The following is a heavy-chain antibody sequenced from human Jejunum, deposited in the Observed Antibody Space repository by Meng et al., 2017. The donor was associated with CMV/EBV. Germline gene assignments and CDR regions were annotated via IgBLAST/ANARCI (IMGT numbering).Heavy chain of an antibody. CDR3: ARVNYDSTYSRPYFDN. J-gene: IGHJ4*02. V-gene: IGHV4-61*02. CDR2: IYSGGTT. D-gene: IGHD3-22*01. Sequence: QVQRQESGPGLGKPSQTLSLTCTVSGDSISSGPYYWSWIRQPAGKGLEWIGRIYSGGTTYYNPSLKSRITISVDTSKNQFSLKLSSVTAADTAMYYCARVNYDSTYSRPYFDNWGQGTLVTVSS. CDR1: GDSISSGPYY.